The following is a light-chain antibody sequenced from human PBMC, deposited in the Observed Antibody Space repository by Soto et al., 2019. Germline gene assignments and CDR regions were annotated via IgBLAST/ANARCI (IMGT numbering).Light chain of an antibody. CDR3: QQFAKSST. Sequence: QMTQSPSTLSASVGDRVTITCRASHNIERWMAWYQQKPGRAPSLLIFDATTLHSGVPSRFSGGGSGTEFTLTINVVQPDDFATYYCQQFAKSSTFGQGTTVEIK. CDR2: DAT. CDR1: HNIERW. J-gene: IGKJ1*01. V-gene: IGKV1-5*01.